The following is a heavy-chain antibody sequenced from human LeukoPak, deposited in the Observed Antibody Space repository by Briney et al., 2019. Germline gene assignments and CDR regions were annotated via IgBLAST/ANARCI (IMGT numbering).Heavy chain of an antibody. D-gene: IGHD4-17*01. V-gene: IGHV1-2*02. CDR1: GYTFTGYY. CDR3: GRGDGDYASYYYYGMDV. J-gene: IGHJ6*02. CDR2: FTPNSGGT. Sequence: ASVKVSCKASGYTFTGYYMHWVRQAPGQGLEWMGWFTPNSGGTNYAQTFPGRVTMTMDKSISTAYLELSRLRSDDTAVYYCGRGDGDYASYYYYGMDVWGQGTTLTVSS.